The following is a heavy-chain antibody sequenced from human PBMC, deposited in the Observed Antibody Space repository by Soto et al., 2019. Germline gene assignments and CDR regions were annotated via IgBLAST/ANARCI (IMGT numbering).Heavy chain of an antibody. J-gene: IGHJ6*03. Sequence: QLLESGGDLVQPGGSLRLSCTASGFRFSSYVMRWIRQAPGKGLEWVAAISGNGASTYYADSVKGRVTFSRDNSKNTVFLQMNHLRDEDTAVYYCAKVARPDDVLSGYYRVYYFHYMDVWGEGTTVTVS. CDR3: AKVARPDDVLSGYYRVYYFHYMDV. CDR1: GFRFSSYV. D-gene: IGHD3-3*01. V-gene: IGHV3-23*01. CDR2: ISGNGAST.